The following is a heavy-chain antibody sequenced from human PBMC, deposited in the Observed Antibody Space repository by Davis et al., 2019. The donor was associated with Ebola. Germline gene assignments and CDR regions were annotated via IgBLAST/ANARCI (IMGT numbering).Heavy chain of an antibody. Sequence: PGGPLRLSCAASGFVVSTYYMSWVRQAPGKGLEWLSVIYSGGTTYYADSVKGRFTISREDSKNTLYLQMSSLRADDTAVYYCVRGGWDNVMVVATIPLFDYWGPGTQVTVSS. J-gene: IGHJ4*02. CDR2: IYSGGTT. D-gene: IGHD2-15*01. CDR1: GFVVSTYY. V-gene: IGHV3-53*01. CDR3: VRGGWDNVMVVATIPLFDY.